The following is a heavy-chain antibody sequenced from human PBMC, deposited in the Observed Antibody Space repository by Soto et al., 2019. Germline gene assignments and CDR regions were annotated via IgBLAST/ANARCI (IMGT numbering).Heavy chain of an antibody. J-gene: IGHJ4*02. Sequence: GSLRLSCAASGFTFSSYAMSWVRQAPGKGLEWVSAISGSGGSTYYADSVKGRFTISRDNSKNTLYLQMNSLRVDDTAVYYCVRDPATVTSYFDYWGQGALVTVSS. V-gene: IGHV3-23*01. CDR3: VRDPATVTSYFDY. CDR1: GFTFSSYA. CDR2: ISGSGGST. D-gene: IGHD4-17*01.